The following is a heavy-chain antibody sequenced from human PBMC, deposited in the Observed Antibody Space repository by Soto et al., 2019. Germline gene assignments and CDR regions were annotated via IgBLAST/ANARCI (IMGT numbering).Heavy chain of an antibody. Sequence: QVQLVESGGGVVQPGRSLRLSCAASGFTFSSYSMHWVRQAPGKGLEWVAFISYDGSNKYCADSVQGRFPTSRDNSKNTLYLQMSSLRVEDTAVYYCARFEAAMDLKEENYYWCQGTLVTVSS. V-gene: IGHV3-30-3*01. J-gene: IGHJ4*02. CDR2: ISYDGSNK. D-gene: IGHD5-18*01. CDR1: GFTFSSYS. CDR3: ARFEAAMDLKEENYY.